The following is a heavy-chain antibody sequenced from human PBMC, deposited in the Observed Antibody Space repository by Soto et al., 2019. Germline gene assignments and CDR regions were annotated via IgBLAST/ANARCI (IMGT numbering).Heavy chain of an antibody. Sequence: ASVKVSCKASGYTFTSYYMHWVRQAPGQGLEWMGIINPSGGSTSYAQKFQGRVTMTRDTSTSTAYMELSSLRSEDTAVYYCATDSLRYFDWLLLFDYWGQGTLVTVSS. CDR2: INPSGGST. CDR3: ATDSLRYFDWLLLFDY. J-gene: IGHJ4*02. D-gene: IGHD3-9*01. CDR1: GYTFTSYY. V-gene: IGHV1-46*01.